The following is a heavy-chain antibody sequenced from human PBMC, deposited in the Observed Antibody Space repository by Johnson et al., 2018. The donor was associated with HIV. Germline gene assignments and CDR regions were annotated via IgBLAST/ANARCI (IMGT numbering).Heavy chain of an antibody. CDR3: TTRSALWFGDLHVLGDGFDI. D-gene: IGHD3-10*01. V-gene: IGHV3-66*01. CDR2: IYSGGST. Sequence: VQLVESGGGLVQPGGSLRLSCAASGFIVSSNYMNWVRQAPGKGLEWVSVIYSGGSTYHADSVKGRFIISRDDSKNTLYLQMTGLKTEDTAVYYCTTRSALWFGDLHVLGDGFDIWGQGTMFTVSS. CDR1: GFIVSSNY. J-gene: IGHJ3*02.